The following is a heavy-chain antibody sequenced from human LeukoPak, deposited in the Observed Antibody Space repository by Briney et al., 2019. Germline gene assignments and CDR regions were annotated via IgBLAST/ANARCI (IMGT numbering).Heavy chain of an antibody. Sequence: ASVKVSCKVSGYTLTALSMHWVRQAPGKGLEWMGGFDPEDGETIYAQKFQGRVTMTEDTSTDTAYMELSSLRSEDTAVYYCATASVPSIAVAGYYYYGMDVWGQGTTVTVSS. J-gene: IGHJ6*02. V-gene: IGHV1-24*01. CDR2: FDPEDGET. CDR3: ATASVPSIAVAGYYYYGMDV. D-gene: IGHD6-19*01. CDR1: GYTLTALS.